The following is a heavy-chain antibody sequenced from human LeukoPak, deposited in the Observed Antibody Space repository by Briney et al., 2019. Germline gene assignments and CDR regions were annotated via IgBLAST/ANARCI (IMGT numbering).Heavy chain of an antibody. D-gene: IGHD6-13*01. CDR2: IYYSGST. CDR3: ARHSPARAAGPFHP. Sequence: SETLSLTCTVSGGSISSSSYYWGWIRQPPGKGLEWIGSIYYSGSTYYNPSLKSRVTISVDTSKNQFSLKLSSVTAVDTAVYYCARHSPARAAGPFHPWGQGTLVTVSS. J-gene: IGHJ5*02. CDR1: GGSISSSSYY. V-gene: IGHV4-39*01.